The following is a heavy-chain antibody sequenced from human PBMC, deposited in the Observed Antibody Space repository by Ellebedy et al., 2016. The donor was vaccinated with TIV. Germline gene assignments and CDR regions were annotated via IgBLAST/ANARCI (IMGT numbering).Heavy chain of an antibody. CDR2: INQDGSEK. J-gene: IGHJ3*02. CDR1: GFTFSGW. Sequence: GGSLRLXXVASGFTFSGWMRWVLQAPGKGLEWGATINQDGSEKYYVDSVKGRFTLSRDNAKNSLFLQMNSLRAEDTAVYFCTNNGLDIWGQGTMVTVSS. D-gene: IGHD2-8*01. V-gene: IGHV3-7*02. CDR3: TNNGLDI.